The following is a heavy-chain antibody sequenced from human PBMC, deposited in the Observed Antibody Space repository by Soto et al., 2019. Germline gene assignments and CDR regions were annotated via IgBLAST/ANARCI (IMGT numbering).Heavy chain of an antibody. Sequence: SETLSLTCAVSGGSISSGGYSWTWIRQPPGKGLKWVGHTYHTGTAYYSPSLKSRVTISVDTSKNQFSLKLTSATAADTAVYYCARDRRSYYSDGSVLDVWGQGTLVTGSS. J-gene: IGHJ4*02. D-gene: IGHD3-22*01. V-gene: IGHV4-30-2*01. CDR3: ARDRRSYYSDGSVLDV. CDR2: TYHTGTA. CDR1: GGSISSGGYS.